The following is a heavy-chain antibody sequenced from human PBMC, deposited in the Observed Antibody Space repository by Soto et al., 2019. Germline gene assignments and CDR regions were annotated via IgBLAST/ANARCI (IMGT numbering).Heavy chain of an antibody. D-gene: IGHD3-10*01. CDR3: ARELYGSGSPFDY. Sequence: PSETLSLTCTVSGGSISSYYWSWIRQPPGKGLEWIGYIYYSGSTNYNPSLKSRVTISVDTSKNQFSLKLSSVTAADTAVYYCARELYGSGSPFDYWGQGTLVTVSS. CDR2: IYYSGST. J-gene: IGHJ4*02. CDR1: GGSISSYY. V-gene: IGHV4-59*12.